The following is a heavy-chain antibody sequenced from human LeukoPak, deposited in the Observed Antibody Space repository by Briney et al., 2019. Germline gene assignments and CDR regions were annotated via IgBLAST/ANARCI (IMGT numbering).Heavy chain of an antibody. V-gene: IGHV4-34*01. Sequence: SETLSLTCAVYGGSFSGYYWCWIRQPPGEGLEWIGEINHSGRTNYNPSLKSRVTKSVEPSKTQFSLKVSSVTAADTAVYYCARGFFLRVHRPVHYWGQGTLVTVSS. D-gene: IGHD3-3*01. CDR1: GGSFSGYY. J-gene: IGHJ4*02. CDR3: ARGFFLRVHRPVHY. CDR2: INHSGRT.